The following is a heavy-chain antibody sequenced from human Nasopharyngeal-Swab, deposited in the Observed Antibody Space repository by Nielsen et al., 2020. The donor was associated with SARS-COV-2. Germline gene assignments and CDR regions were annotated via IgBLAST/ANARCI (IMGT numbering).Heavy chain of an antibody. V-gene: IGHV4-31*02. CDR3: ARDREYFQH. CDR2: IYYSGST. J-gene: IGHJ1*01. Sequence: PGKGLEWIGYIYYSGSTYYNPSLKSRVTISVDTSKNQFSLKLSSVTAADTAVYYCARDREYFQHWGQGTLVTSPQ.